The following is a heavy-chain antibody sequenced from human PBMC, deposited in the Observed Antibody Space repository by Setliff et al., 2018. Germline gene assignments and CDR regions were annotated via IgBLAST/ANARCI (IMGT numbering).Heavy chain of an antibody. CDR3: ARGQLVL. D-gene: IGHD6-13*01. V-gene: IGHV3-21*01. Sequence: GGSLRLSCVASGFRFSSYAMNWVRQAPGKGLEWVSSISSSSSYIYYADSVKGRFTISRDNAKNSLYLQMNSLRVEDTAVYYCARGQLVLWGQGTLVTVSS. CDR1: GFRFSSYA. CDR2: ISSSSSYI. J-gene: IGHJ4*02.